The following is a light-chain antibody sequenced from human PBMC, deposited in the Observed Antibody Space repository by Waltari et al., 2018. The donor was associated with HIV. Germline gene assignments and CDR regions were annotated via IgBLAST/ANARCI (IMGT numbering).Light chain of an antibody. CDR2: EVS. V-gene: IGLV2-23*02. Sequence: QSALTQPASVSGSFGQSITISCTGTSSDVGSYNLVSWYQYHPGKAPKLIIYEVSKRPSWVSNLFSGSKSGNTASLTVSGLQAEDEAHYYCCSYARSGIPFGGGTKLTVL. CDR3: CSYARSGIP. CDR1: SSDVGSYNL. J-gene: IGLJ2*01.